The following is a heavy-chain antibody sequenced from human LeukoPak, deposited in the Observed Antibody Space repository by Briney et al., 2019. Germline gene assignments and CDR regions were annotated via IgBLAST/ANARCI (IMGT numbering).Heavy chain of an antibody. Sequence: SETLSLTCTVSGGSISDYYWNWIRQPPGKGLGWIGYIYYSGSTTYNPSLKSRVTMSVDTAKNQFSLKLRSVTAADTAVYYCARGDFCSKSNCYLRPMDVWGKGTTVTVSS. CDR1: GGSISDYY. D-gene: IGHD3-3*01. CDR3: ARGDFCSKSNCYLRPMDV. J-gene: IGHJ6*03. CDR2: IYYSGST. V-gene: IGHV4-59*01.